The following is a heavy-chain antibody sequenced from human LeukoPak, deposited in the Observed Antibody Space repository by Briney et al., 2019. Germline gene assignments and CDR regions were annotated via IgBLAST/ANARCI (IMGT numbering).Heavy chain of an antibody. CDR1: GGSISSSSW. J-gene: IGHJ5*02. V-gene: IGHV4-4*02. CDR3: AREVYYFIDP. CDR2: IYYSGST. Sequence: SGTLSLTCAVSGGSISSSSWWNWVRRPPGKGLEWIGYIYYSGSTNYNPSLKSRVTISVDTSKNQFSLKLSSVTAADTAVYYCAREVYYFIDPWGQGTLVTVSS. D-gene: IGHD3/OR15-3a*01.